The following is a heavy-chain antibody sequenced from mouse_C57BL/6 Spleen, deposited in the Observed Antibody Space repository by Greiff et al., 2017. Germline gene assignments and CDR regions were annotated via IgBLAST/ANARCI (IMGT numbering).Heavy chain of an antibody. J-gene: IGHJ2*01. D-gene: IGHD1-1*01. CDR2: IDPETGGT. CDR1: GYTFTDYE. CDR3: TREDYGSSYHYFDY. V-gene: IGHV1-15*01. Sequence: QVQLQQSGAELVRPGASVTLSCKASGYTFTDYEMHWVKQTPVHGLEWIGAIDPETGGTAYNQKFKGKAILTADKSSSTAYMELRSLTSEDSAVYYCTREDYGSSYHYFDYWGQGTTLTVSS.